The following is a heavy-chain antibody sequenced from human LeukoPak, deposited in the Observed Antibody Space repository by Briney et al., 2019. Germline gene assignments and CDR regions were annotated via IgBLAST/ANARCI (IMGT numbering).Heavy chain of an antibody. CDR1: GFTFSTYT. Sequence: KSGGSLRLSCATSGFTFSTYTMHWVRHAPGKGLEWVSSINGRSNYIYYADSVEGRFTISRDNAKNSLYLQMNSLRVEDTAVYYCAREDGIVGDSSAFDIWGQGTMVTVSS. J-gene: IGHJ3*02. CDR3: AREDGIVGDSSAFDI. CDR2: INGRSNYI. V-gene: IGHV3-21*01. D-gene: IGHD1-26*01.